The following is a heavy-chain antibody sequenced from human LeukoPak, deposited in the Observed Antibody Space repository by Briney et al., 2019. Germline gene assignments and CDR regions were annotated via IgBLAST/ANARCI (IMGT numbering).Heavy chain of an antibody. V-gene: IGHV3-21*01. D-gene: IGHD2-15*01. Sequence: PGGSLRLSCAASGFTFRSYSMNWVRQAPGKGLEWVSSISSSSYIYYADSVKGRFTISRDNAKNSLYLQMNSLRAEDTAVYYCARVALGGYCSGGSCYLDNYYYYGMDVWGQGTTVTVSS. CDR3: ARVALGGYCSGGSCYLDNYYYYGMDV. CDR1: GFTFRSYS. J-gene: IGHJ6*02. CDR2: ISSSSYI.